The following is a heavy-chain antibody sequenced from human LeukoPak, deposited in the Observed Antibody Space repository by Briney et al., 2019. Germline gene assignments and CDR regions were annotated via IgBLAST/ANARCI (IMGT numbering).Heavy chain of an antibody. J-gene: IGHJ4*02. CDR3: AIDGRFPPEVLPRYFDY. CDR2: IYYSGST. D-gene: IGHD1-26*01. CDR1: GASISSSSYY. V-gene: IGHV4-39*07. Sequence: SETLSLTCTVSGASISSSSYYWGWIRQPPGKGLEWIVNIYYSGSTYYNPSLKSRVTISVDTSKNQFSLKLSSVTAADTAVYYRAIDGRFPPEVLPRYFDYWGQGTLVTVSS.